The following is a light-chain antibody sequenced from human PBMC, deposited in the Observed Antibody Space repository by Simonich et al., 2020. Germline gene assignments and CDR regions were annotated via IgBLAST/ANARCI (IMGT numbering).Light chain of an antibody. CDR1: QSLLHSNGYNY. CDR3: MQALQTPT. V-gene: IGKV2-28*01. J-gene: IGKJ3*01. Sequence: DIVMTQSPLSLPVTQGEPASISCRSSQSLLHSNGYNYLDWDLQKPGQSPQLLIYLGSNRASGVPDRFSGSGSGTDFTLKISRVEAEDVGVYYCMQALQTPTFGPGTKVDIK. CDR2: LGS.